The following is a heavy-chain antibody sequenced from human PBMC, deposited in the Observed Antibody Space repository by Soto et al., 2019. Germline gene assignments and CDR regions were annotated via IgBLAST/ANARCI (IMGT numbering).Heavy chain of an antibody. V-gene: IGHV3-23*01. CDR1: VFTFSSYA. J-gene: IGHJ4*02. Sequence: VGSLRLSCASSVFTFSSYAMSCVRHSPGKWLEWVSAISGSGGSTYYADSVKGRFTISRDNSKNTLYLQMNSLRAEDTAVYYCAKDIARSYSSGWVDCLGQGTRVSVSS. D-gene: IGHD6-19*01. CDR2: ISGSGGST. CDR3: AKDIARSYSSGWVDC.